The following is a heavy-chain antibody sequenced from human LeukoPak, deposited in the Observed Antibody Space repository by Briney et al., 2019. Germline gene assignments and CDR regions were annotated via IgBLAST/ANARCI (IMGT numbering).Heavy chain of an antibody. CDR1: GFSFISYA. J-gene: IGHJ4*02. D-gene: IGHD1-7*01. V-gene: IGHV3-30-3*01. Sequence: GGSLRLSCAASGFSFISYAMHWVRQAPGKGLEWVAGTSYDGSNKYYADSVKGRFTISRDNSKNTLYLQMNSLRAEDTAVYYCARATGTIGASSSFDYWGQGTLVTVSS. CDR2: TSYDGSNK. CDR3: ARATGTIGASSSFDY.